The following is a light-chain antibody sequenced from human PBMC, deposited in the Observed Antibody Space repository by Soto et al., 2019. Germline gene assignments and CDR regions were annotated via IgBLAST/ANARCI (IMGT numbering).Light chain of an antibody. CDR1: QSVSSN. CDR3: QQYNNWPRT. Sequence: EVVMTQSPATLAMSPGERATLSRRASQSVSSNLAWYQQKPGQAPGLLIYGASTRATGIPARFSGSGSGTEFTLTISSLQSEDFAVYYCQQYNNWPRTFGQGTKVDI. V-gene: IGKV3D-15*01. J-gene: IGKJ1*01. CDR2: GAS.